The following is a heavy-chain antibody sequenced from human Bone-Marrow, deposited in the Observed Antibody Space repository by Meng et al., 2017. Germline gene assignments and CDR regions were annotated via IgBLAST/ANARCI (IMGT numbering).Heavy chain of an antibody. Sequence: QGQLVEAGGGVVQPGGSLRLSCAASGFTFSSYAMHWVRQAPGKGLEWVAVISYDGSNKYYADSVKGRFTISRDNSKNTLYLQMNSLRAEDTAVYYCARGGNEFDYWGQGTLVTVSS. CDR1: GFTFSSYA. CDR3: ARGGNEFDY. V-gene: IGHV3-30*01. D-gene: IGHD4-23*01. CDR2: ISYDGSNK. J-gene: IGHJ4*02.